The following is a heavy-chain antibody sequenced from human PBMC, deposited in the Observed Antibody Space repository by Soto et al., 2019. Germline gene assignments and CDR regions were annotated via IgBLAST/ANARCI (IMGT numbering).Heavy chain of an antibody. J-gene: IGHJ5*02. V-gene: IGHV3-53*01. D-gene: IGHD3-3*01. CDR3: ARDRFWSGPRGNWFDP. Sequence: QRLSCAASGFTVSSNYMSWVRQAPGKGLAWVSVIYSGGSTYYADSVKGRFTISRDNSKTTLYLQMNSLRDEDTAVYYCARDRFWSGPRGNWFDPWGQEALVTVSS. CDR2: IYSGGST. CDR1: GFTVSSNY.